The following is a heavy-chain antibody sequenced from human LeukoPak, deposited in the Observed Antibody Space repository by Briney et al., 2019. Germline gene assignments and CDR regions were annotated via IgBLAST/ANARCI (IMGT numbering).Heavy chain of an antibody. CDR1: GFTFSSYA. Sequence: PGGSLRLSCAASGFTFSSYAMHWVRQAPGKGLEWVAFIRYDGSNKYYADSVKGRFTISRDNSKNTLYLQMNSLRAEDTAVYYCAKAGRTGTTKDNWFDPWGQGTLVTVSS. D-gene: IGHD1-1*01. V-gene: IGHV3-30*02. J-gene: IGHJ5*02. CDR3: AKAGRTGTTKDNWFDP. CDR2: IRYDGSNK.